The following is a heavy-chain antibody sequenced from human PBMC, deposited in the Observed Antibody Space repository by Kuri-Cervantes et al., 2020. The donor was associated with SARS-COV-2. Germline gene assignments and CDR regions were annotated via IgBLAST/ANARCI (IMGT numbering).Heavy chain of an antibody. CDR1: GFTFSSYA. Sequence: GESLKISCAASGFTFSSYAMHWVRQAPGKGLEWVAVISYDGSDKYYADSVKGRFTISRDNSKNTLYLQMNSLRTEDTAVYYCARALPGRQLPPRGYYYYGMDVWGQGTTVTVSS. V-gene: IGHV3-30-3*01. CDR2: ISYDGSDK. J-gene: IGHJ6*02. D-gene: IGHD2-2*01. CDR3: ARALPGRQLPPRGYYYYGMDV.